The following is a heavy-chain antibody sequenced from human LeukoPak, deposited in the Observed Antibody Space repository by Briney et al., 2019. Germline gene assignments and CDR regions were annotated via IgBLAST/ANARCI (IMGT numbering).Heavy chain of an antibody. D-gene: IGHD3-22*01. V-gene: IGHV3-30*03. CDR1: GLTFSSYS. J-gene: IGHJ1*01. CDR3: ARSPYYYDSSGYRVGHAEYFQH. CDR2: ISYDGSNK. Sequence: GGSLRLSCAASGLTFSSYSMNWVRQAPGKGLEWVAVISYDGSNKYYADSVKGRFTISRDNSKNTLYLQMNSLRAEDTAVYYCARSPYYYDSSGYRVGHAEYFQHWGQGTLVTVSS.